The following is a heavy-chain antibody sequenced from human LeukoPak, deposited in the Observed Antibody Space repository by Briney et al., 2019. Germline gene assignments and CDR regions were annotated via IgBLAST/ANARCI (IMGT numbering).Heavy chain of an antibody. CDR1: GFTFSSYD. CDR3: AKDRNSGYGDYGYFQH. CDR2: IGTAGDT. V-gene: IGHV3-13*01. J-gene: IGHJ1*01. Sequence: SGGSLRLSCAASGFTFSSYDMHWVRHATGKGLEWVSAIGTAGDTYYPGSVKGRFTISRENAKNSLYLQMNSLRAEDTALYYCAKDRNSGYGDYGYFQHWGQGTLVTVSS. D-gene: IGHD4-17*01.